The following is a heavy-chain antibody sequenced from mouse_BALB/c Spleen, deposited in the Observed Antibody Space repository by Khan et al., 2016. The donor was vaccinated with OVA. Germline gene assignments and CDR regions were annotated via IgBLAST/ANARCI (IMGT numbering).Heavy chain of an antibody. CDR3: TRLGTTGWFAY. J-gene: IGHJ3*01. V-gene: IGHV1S135*01. CDR1: GYSFTNYY. D-gene: IGHD2-13*01. CDR2: IDPFNGGT. Sequence: IQLVQSGPELMKPGASVKISCKASGYSFTNYYIHWVKQSHGQSLEWIGYIDPFNGGTNYNQKFKGTATLTVDKSSSTAYMHLSSLTSEDSAVYYGTRLGTTGWFAYWGQGTLVTVSA.